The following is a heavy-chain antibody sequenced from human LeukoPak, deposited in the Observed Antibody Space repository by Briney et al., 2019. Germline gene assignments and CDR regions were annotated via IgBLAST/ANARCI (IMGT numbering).Heavy chain of an antibody. D-gene: IGHD1-26*01. CDR2: ISGSGDNM. Sequence: PGGSLRLSCAASGFTVSSYYMNWVRQAPGKGLEWVSSISGSGDNMDYADSVKGRFTISRDNSENTLYLQMNSLRGEDTAVYYCARDGYSGSYYRLYYFFMDVWGKGTTVTVSS. J-gene: IGHJ6*03. V-gene: IGHV3-23*01. CDR3: ARDGYSGSYYRLYYFFMDV. CDR1: GFTVSSYY.